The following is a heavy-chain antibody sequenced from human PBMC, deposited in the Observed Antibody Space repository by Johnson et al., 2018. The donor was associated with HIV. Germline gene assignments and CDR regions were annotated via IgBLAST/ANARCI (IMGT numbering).Heavy chain of an antibody. J-gene: IGHJ3*02. D-gene: IGHD2-8*02. CDR1: GFTFSSYG. Sequence: QVQLVESGGGVVQPGGSLRLSCAASGFTFSSYGMHWVRQAPGKGLEWVAFIRYDGSNKYYADSVKGRFTISRDNSKNTLYLQMNSLRAEDTAVYYCARRGVGYAFDIWGQGTMVTVSS. CDR3: ARRGVGYAFDI. CDR2: IRYDGSNK. V-gene: IGHV3-30*02.